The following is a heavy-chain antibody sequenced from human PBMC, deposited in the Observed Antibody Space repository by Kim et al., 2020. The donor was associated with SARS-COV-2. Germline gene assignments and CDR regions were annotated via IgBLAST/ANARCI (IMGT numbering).Heavy chain of an antibody. CDR2: ISGSGGST. V-gene: IGHV3-23*01. D-gene: IGHD6-19*01. CDR3: AKEGSSGWYVRWFDP. Sequence: GGSLRLSCAASGFTFSSYAMSWVRQAPGKGLEWVSAISGSGGSTYYADSVKGRFTIARDNSKNTLYLQMNSLRAEDTAVYYCAKEGSSGWYVRWFDPWGQGTLVTVSS. J-gene: IGHJ5*02. CDR1: GFTFSSYA.